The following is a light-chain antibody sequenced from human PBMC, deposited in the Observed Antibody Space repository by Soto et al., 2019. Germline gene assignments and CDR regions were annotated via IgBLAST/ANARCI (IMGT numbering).Light chain of an antibody. CDR2: AAS. Sequence: IQMTQSPSSLSASVGDRVTFLGRASQRISTYLNWFQQRPGKAPRLLIYAASTLQTGVSSNFSGSASGTDFTLTITSLQPEDFATYFCHQTYSIPPTFGQGTKVDI. CDR3: HQTYSIPPT. J-gene: IGKJ1*01. V-gene: IGKV1-39*01. CDR1: QRISTY.